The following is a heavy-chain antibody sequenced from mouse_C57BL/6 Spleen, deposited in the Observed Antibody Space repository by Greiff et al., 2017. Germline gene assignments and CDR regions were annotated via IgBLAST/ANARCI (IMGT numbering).Heavy chain of an antibody. CDR2: IDPSDSYT. V-gene: IGHV1-50*01. J-gene: IGHJ2*01. CDR3: ARPLYYGSSLGY. D-gene: IGHD1-1*01. CDR1: GYTFTSYW. Sequence: QVQLQQPGAELVKPGASVKLSCKASGYTFTSYWMQWVKQRPGQGLEWIGEIDPSDSYTNYKQKFKGKATLTVDTSSSTAYMQLSSLTSEDSAVYYCARPLYYGSSLGYWGQGTTLAVSS.